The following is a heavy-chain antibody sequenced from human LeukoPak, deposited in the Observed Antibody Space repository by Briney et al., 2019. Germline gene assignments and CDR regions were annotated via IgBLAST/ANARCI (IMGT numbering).Heavy chain of an antibody. CDR3: ARRPSSQLPLDY. D-gene: IGHD2-2*01. J-gene: IGHJ4*02. CDR2: IYYSGST. CDR1: GGSISSYY. V-gene: IGHV4-59*01. Sequence: PSETLSLTCTVSGGSISSYYWSWIRQPPGKGLEWIGYIYYSGSTNYNPSLKSRVTISVDTSKNQFSLKLSSVTAADMAVYYCARRPSSQLPLDYWGQGTLVTVSS.